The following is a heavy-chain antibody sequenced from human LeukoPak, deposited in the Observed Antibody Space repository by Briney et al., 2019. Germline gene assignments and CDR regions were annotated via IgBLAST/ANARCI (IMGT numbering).Heavy chain of an antibody. Sequence: GGSLRLSCAASGFTFSSYSMNWVRQAPGKGLEWVSSISSSSSYIYYADSVKGRFTISRDNAKNSLYLQMNSLRAEDTAVYYCAREDSFDGSFDYWGQGTLVTVSS. CDR2: ISSSSSYI. J-gene: IGHJ4*02. CDR3: AREDSFDGSFDY. D-gene: IGHD2-15*01. V-gene: IGHV3-21*01. CDR1: GFTFSSYS.